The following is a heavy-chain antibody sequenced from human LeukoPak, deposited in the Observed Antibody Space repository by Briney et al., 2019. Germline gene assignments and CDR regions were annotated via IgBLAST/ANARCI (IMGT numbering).Heavy chain of an antibody. CDR1: GFTFSSYS. V-gene: IGHV3-48*04. J-gene: IGHJ4*02. Sequence: PGGSLRLSCAASGFTFSSYSMNWVRQAPGKGLEWVSYISSSSSTIYYADSVKGRFTISRDNAKNSLYLQMNSLRAEDTAVYYCAKAGSVVVQTREGGFDYWGPGTLVTVSS. CDR3: AKAGSVVVQTREGGFDY. CDR2: ISSSSSTI. D-gene: IGHD3-10*01.